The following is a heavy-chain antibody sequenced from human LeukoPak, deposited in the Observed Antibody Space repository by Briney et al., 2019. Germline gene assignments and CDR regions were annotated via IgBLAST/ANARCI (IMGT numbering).Heavy chain of an antibody. V-gene: IGHV4-4*07. CDR3: ARGGGVVPAAILGWFDP. D-gene: IGHD2-2*02. CDR1: GGSISSYY. J-gene: IGHJ5*02. Sequence: SETLSLTCTVSGGSISSYYWSWIRQPAGKGLEWIGRIYTSGSTNYNPSLKSRVTMSVDTSKNQFSLKLSSVTAADTAVYYCARGGGVVPAAILGWFDPWGQGTLVTVSS. CDR2: IYTSGST.